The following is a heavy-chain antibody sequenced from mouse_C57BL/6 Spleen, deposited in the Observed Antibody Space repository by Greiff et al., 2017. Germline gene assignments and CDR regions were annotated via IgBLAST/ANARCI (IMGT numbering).Heavy chain of an antibody. V-gene: IGHV3-6*01. CDR1: GYSITSGYY. CDR2: ISYDGSN. CDR3: GSSSHYYAMDY. D-gene: IGHD1-1*01. Sequence: EVQVVESGPGLVKPSQSLSLTCSVTGYSITSGYYWNWIRQFPGNKLEWMGYISYDGSNNYNPSLKNRISITRDTSKNQFFLKLNSVTTEDTATYYCGSSSHYYAMDYWGQGTSVTVSS. J-gene: IGHJ4*01.